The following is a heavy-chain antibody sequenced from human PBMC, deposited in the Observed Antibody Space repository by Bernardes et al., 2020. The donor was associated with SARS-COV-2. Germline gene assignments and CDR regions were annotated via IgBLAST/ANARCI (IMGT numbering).Heavy chain of an antibody. CDR2: IDPSDSYT. CDR3: ARDITIFGELGGMDV. D-gene: IGHD3-3*01. CDR1: GYSFTRYW. Sequence: GPSLKISCNGSGYSFTRYWIRWVRPMPGKGLEWMGRIDPSDSYTNYSPSFQGHVTISADKSISTAYLQWSSLKASDTAMYYCARDITIFGELGGMDVWGQGTTVTVSS. V-gene: IGHV5-10-1*01. J-gene: IGHJ6*02.